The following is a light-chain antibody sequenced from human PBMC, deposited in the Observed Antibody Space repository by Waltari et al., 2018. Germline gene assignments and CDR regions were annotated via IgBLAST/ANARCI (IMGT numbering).Light chain of an antibody. V-gene: IGKV3-20*01. CDR3: QQYGSSLPWT. CDR1: QSVSSSY. Sequence: EIVLTQSPGTLSLSPGERATLSCRASQSVSSSYLAWYQQKPGQAPRLLIHGASSRATCIPDRFSGSGSGTDFTLTISRLEAEDFAVYYCQQYGSSLPWTFGQGTKVEIK. CDR2: GAS. J-gene: IGKJ1*01.